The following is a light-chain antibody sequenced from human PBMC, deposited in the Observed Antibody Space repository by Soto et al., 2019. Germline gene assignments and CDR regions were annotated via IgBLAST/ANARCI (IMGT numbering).Light chain of an antibody. V-gene: IGKV3-11*01. CDR3: QHRSSWPLT. CDR1: QSVTRY. CDR2: DTS. J-gene: IGKJ4*01. Sequence: EIVFTQAPAPLALSSGGRTTLSCRPSQSVTRYLAWYQQKPGQAPRLLIYDTSNRATGIPTRFSGSGSGTDFTLTISSLEPEDFAVYYCQHRSSWPLTFGGGTK.